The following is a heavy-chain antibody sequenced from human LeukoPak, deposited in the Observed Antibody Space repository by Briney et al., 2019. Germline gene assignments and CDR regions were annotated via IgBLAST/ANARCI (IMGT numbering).Heavy chain of an antibody. CDR1: GFTFSSHW. D-gene: IGHD7-27*01. Sequence: GGSLRLSCSASGFTFSSHWMHWVRQAPGEGLVWVSRINRDGSSTSYADSVKGRFTVSRDNSTNTLFLQMNSVRAEDTAVYYCAKDGGLWVSAHWGDSWGRGTLVTISS. CDR2: INRDGSST. J-gene: IGHJ4*02. CDR3: AKDGGLWVSAHWGDS. V-gene: IGHV3-74*01.